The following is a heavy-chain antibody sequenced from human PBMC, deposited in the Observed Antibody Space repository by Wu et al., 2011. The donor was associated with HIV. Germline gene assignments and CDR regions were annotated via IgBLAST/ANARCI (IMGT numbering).Heavy chain of an antibody. D-gene: IGHD2-21*01. V-gene: IGHV1-18*01. CDR2: ISNSNGYT. CDR1: GYPFSNYG. Sequence: QVQLVQSGDEVKKPGASVKVSCKASGYPFSNYGLSWVRQAPGQGLEWMGWISNSNGYTQYAQKYQDRVTITSDTSTTTVYMELRSLRSADTAMYFCAREVIDATLVFDHWGQGSLVTVSS. CDR3: AREVIDATLVFDH. J-gene: IGHJ4*02.